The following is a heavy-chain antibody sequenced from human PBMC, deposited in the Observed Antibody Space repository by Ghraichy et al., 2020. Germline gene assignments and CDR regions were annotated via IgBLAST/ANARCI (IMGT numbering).Heavy chain of an antibody. V-gene: IGHV4-59*01. CDR1: GGSISSYY. CDR2: IYYSGST. J-gene: IGHJ4*02. Sequence: SETLSLTCTVSGGSISSYYWSWIRQPPGKGLEWIGYIYYSGSTNYNPSLKSRVTISVDTSKNQFSLKLSSVTAADTAVYYCARGAFGFLEWLPYLFDYWGQGTLVTVSS. CDR3: ARGAFGFLEWLPYLFDY. D-gene: IGHD3-3*01.